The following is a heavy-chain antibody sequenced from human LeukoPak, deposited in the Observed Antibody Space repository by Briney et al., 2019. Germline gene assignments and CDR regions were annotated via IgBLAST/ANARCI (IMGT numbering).Heavy chain of an antibody. CDR2: INHSGST. D-gene: IGHD5-12*01. CDR3: ARGVADY. V-gene: IGHV4-34*01. Sequence: SETLSLTCAVYGGSFSGYYWSWIRQPPGKGLEWIGEINHSGSTNYNPSLKSRVTISVDTSKNQFSLKLSSVTAADTAVYYCARGVADYWGQGTLVTVSS. CDR1: GGSFSGYY. J-gene: IGHJ4*02.